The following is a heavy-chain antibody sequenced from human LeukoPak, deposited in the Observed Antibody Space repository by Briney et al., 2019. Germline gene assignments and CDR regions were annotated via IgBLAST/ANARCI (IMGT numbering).Heavy chain of an antibody. CDR1: GGSISDYY. Sequence: PETHFLTCTVSGGSISDYYWTWIRRPPGKGLEWIGYTHYSGSTSYNPSLKSQVTISLDMSTKQFSLRMSSVTAADTATYYCASESVALAGIDYWGQR. D-gene: IGHD6-19*01. CDR2: THYSGST. J-gene: IGHJ4*02. V-gene: IGHV4-59*08. CDR3: ASESVALAGIDY.